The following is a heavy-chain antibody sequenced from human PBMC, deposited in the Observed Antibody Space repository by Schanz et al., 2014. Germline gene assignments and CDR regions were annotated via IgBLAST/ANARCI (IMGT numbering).Heavy chain of an antibody. CDR3: ARDPNSVNEIDY. CDR1: GFTFSDHW. V-gene: IGHV3-7*03. D-gene: IGHD5-12*01. J-gene: IGHJ4*02. Sequence: EAQLVESGGALVEPGGSLRLSCSASGFTFSDHWMSWVRQPPGKGLEWVANIKGDSSEKNYVDSVKGRFTLSRDNAKKTMDLQMNSLRVEDTAVYYCARDPNSVNEIDYWGQGTLVTVSS. CDR2: IKGDSSEK.